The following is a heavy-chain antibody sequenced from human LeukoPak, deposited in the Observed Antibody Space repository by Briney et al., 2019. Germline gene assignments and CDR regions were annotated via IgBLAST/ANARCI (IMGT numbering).Heavy chain of an antibody. J-gene: IGHJ4*02. V-gene: IGHV5-51*01. CDR1: GYSFTSYR. D-gene: IGHD5-18*01. CDR2: IYPGDSDT. Sequence: GESLKISCKGSGYSFTSYRIGWVRQLPGKGLEWMGIIYPGDSDTRYRPSFQGQVTISAYKSVSTAYLQWSSLKASDTAMYYCARLHSFSNLDYWGQGTLVTVSS. CDR3: ARLHSFSNLDY.